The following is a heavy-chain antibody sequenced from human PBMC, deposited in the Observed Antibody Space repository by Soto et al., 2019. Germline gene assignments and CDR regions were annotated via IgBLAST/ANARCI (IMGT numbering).Heavy chain of an antibody. J-gene: IGHJ4*02. CDR2: IIPIFGTA. D-gene: IGHD3-10*01. V-gene: IGHV1-69*13. Sequence: ASVNVSCKASGGTFSSYAIIWVRQAPGQGLEWMGGIIPIFGTANYAQKFQDRVTITADESTSTVYMELSSLRSEDTAVYYCAMTSYGSGTYFVYFDYWGLGTLVTVSS. CDR3: AMTSYGSGTYFVYFDY. CDR1: GGTFSSYA.